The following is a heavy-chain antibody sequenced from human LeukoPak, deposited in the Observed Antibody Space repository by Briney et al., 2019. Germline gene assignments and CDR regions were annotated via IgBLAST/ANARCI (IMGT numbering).Heavy chain of an antibody. V-gene: IGHV1-18*01. CDR2: ISAYNGNT. CDR3: ARERALWFGELRTDY. D-gene: IGHD3-10*01. CDR1: GYTFTSYG. Sequence: ASVKVSCKASGYTFTSYGISWVRQAPGQGLEWMGWISAYNGNTNYAQKLQGRVTMTTDTSTCTAYMELRSLRSDDTAVYYCARERALWFGELRTDYWGQGTLVTVSS. J-gene: IGHJ4*02.